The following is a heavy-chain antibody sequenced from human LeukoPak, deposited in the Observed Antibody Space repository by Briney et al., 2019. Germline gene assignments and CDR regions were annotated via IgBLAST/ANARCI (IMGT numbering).Heavy chain of an antibody. Sequence: GGSLRLSCTASGFTFNNFEMTWVRQPPGKGLVWISYISGDGGTKYYADSVEGRFTISRDNARNSLYLQMNSLRAEDTAVYYCARGYGDQDYYYYGMDVWGQGTTVTVSS. D-gene: IGHD4-17*01. V-gene: IGHV3-48*03. J-gene: IGHJ6*02. CDR1: GFTFNNFE. CDR2: ISGDGGTK. CDR3: ARGYGDQDYYYYGMDV.